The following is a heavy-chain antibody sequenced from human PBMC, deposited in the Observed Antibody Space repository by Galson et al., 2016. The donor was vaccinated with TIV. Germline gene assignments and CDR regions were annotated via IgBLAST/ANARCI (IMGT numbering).Heavy chain of an antibody. CDR2: ISSDGTNA. V-gene: IGHV3-30*03. Sequence: SLRLSCAASGFTFSAYRMDWVRQAPGKGLEWVAVISSDGTNAHYADSMKGRFTISRDNSGNTLYLQMNNLRSEDTAVYYCATDGRDAYNPYFDSWGQGTLVTGSS. CDR3: ATDGRDAYNPYFDS. CDR1: GFTFSAYR. D-gene: IGHD5-24*01. J-gene: IGHJ4*02.